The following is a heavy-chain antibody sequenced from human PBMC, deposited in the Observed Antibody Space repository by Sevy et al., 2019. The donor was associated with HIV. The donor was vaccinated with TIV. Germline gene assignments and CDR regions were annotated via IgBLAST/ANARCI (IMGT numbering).Heavy chain of an antibody. D-gene: IGHD6-19*01. CDR3: ARGGGNGWYYFDY. CDR2: IIPVLGTV. J-gene: IGHJ4*02. V-gene: IGHV1-69*13. CDR1: GGIFRTNA. Sequence: ASVKVSCKASGGIFRTNAFSWVRQAPGQGLEWMGGIIPVLGTVNYARKFQGRVTITADESTKTVYMELSSLRSEDTAVYYCARGGGNGWYYFDYWGQETLVTVYS.